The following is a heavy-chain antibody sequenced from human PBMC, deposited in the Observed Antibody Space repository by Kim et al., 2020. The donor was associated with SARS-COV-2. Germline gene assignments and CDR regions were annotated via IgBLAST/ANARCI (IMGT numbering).Heavy chain of an antibody. D-gene: IGHD1-26*01. V-gene: IGHV4-4*02. J-gene: IGHJ5*02. CDR1: GGSISSGTW. CDR3: ARLDSDCGGYYWFDP. CDR2: ISHSGNT. Sequence: SETLSLTCGVSGGSISSGTWWSWVRQPPGKGLEWIGEISHSGNTNYNPSLRSRVTISVDKSKNQFSLSLNSVTAADTAVYYCARLDSDCGGYYWFDPWGQGTLVTVSS.